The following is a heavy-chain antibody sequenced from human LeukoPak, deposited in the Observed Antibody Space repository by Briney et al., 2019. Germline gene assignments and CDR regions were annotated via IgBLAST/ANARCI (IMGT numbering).Heavy chain of an antibody. J-gene: IGHJ5*01. CDR2: INHSGAT. CDR1: GGSFSGYN. Sequence: TSETLSLTCAVYGGSFSGYNWNWIRQPPGKGLEWIGEINHSGATNCNPSLKSRVTMSVDPSKNQFSLKMKSVTAADTAIYYCARGSPKHDSWGQGTLVTVSS. V-gene: IGHV4-34*01. CDR3: ARGSPKHDS.